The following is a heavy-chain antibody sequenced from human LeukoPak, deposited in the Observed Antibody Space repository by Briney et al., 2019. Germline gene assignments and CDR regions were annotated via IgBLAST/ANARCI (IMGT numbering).Heavy chain of an antibody. V-gene: IGHV4-59*01. J-gene: IGHJ4*02. CDR3: ARIHRYCSGGACYVLDN. CDR1: GGSFSGYY. Sequence: PSETLSLTCVVSGGSFSGYYWGWIRQPPGRGLEWTGYVYYSGSTNYNPSFKSRITISVGTSRNQFSLQLSSVTAADTAVYYCARIHRYCSGGACYVLDNWGQGTLVAVSS. CDR2: VYYSGST. D-gene: IGHD2-15*01.